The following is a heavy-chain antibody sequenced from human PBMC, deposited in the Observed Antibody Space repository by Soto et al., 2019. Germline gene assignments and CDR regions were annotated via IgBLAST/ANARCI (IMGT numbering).Heavy chain of an antibody. J-gene: IGHJ4*02. Sequence: ASVKVSCKASGYTFTSYGISWVRQAPGQGLEWMGWISAYNGNTKYAQKLQGRVTMTTDTSTSTACMELRSLRSDDTAVYYCARDSQLSVLESSGYYXDYWGQGPLVTVSS. CDR1: GYTFTSYG. CDR3: ARDSQLSVLESSGYYXDY. V-gene: IGHV1-18*01. D-gene: IGHD3-22*01. CDR2: ISAYNGNT.